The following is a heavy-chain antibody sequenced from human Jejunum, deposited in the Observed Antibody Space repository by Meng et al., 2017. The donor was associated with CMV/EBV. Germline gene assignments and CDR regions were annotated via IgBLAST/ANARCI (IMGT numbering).Heavy chain of an antibody. Sequence: GCTFSSYAMNWGRQAPGKGLEWVSFIGSSGRTIYFADSVKDRFTISRDNAKNSLYLQLNNLTVEDTAMYYCTRGGWRYSFGSFDYWGQGALVTVSS. CDR2: IGSSGRTI. CDR1: GCTFSSYA. D-gene: IGHD5-18*01. CDR3: TRGGWRYSFGSFDY. V-gene: IGHV3-21*01. J-gene: IGHJ4*02.